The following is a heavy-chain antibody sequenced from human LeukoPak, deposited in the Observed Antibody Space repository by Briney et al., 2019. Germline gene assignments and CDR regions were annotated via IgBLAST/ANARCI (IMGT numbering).Heavy chain of an antibody. D-gene: IGHD3-3*01. CDR1: GYTFTGYY. CDR2: INPNSGGT. J-gene: IGHJ6*02. V-gene: IGHV1-2*04. Sequence: ASVKVSCKASGYTFTGYYMHWVRQAPGQGLEWMGWINPNSGGTNYAQKFQGWVTMTRDTSISTAYMELSRLRSDDTAVYYCARDRLHYDFWSGPYYYGMDVWGQGTTVTVSS. CDR3: ARDRLHYDFWSGPYYYGMDV.